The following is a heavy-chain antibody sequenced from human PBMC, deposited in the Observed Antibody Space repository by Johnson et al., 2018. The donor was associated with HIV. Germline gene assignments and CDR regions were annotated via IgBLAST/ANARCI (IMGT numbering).Heavy chain of an antibody. CDR2: IYSGGST. CDR1: GFTVSSNY. Sequence: VQLVESGGGLIQPGGSLRLSCAASGFTVSSNYMSWVRQAPGKGLEWVSVIYSGGSTYYADSVKGRFTISIDNSKNTLYLQMNSLRAEDTAVYYCASCITPDAFDIWGQGSMVTVSS. J-gene: IGHJ3*02. V-gene: IGHV3-53*01. D-gene: IGHD3-10*01. CDR3: ASCITPDAFDI.